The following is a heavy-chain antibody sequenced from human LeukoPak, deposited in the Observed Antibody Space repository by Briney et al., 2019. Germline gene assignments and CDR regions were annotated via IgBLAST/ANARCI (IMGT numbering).Heavy chain of an antibody. V-gene: IGHV3-66*01. Sequence: GGSLRLSCAASGFTVSSNYMSWVRQAPGKGLEWVSVIYSGGSTYYADSVKGRFTISRDNSKNTLYLQMNSLRAEDTAVYYCASIAVAGTLYFDYWGQGTLVTVSS. J-gene: IGHJ4*02. CDR3: ASIAVAGTLYFDY. D-gene: IGHD6-19*01. CDR2: IYSGGST. CDR1: GFTVSSNY.